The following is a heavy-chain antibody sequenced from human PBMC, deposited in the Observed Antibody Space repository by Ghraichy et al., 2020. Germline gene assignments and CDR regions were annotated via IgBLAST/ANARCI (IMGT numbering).Heavy chain of an antibody. Sequence: SETLSLTCTVSGGSISSSTYYWGWIRQPPGKGLEWIGTISYSGSTYYNPSLKSRVTISVDTSKNQFSLKLSSVTAADTAVFYCARRNLFSTFDIWGQGTMVTVSS. CDR1: GGSISSSTYY. CDR3: ARRNLFSTFDI. CDR2: ISYSGST. V-gene: IGHV4-39*01. J-gene: IGHJ3*02. D-gene: IGHD3-10*02.